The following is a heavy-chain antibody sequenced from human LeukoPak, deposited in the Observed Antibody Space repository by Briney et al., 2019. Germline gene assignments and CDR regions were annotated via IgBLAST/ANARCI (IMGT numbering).Heavy chain of an antibody. Sequence: GGSLRLSCAASGFTLSDNYMSWIRQVPGKGLEWISYISSSGSTIKYADSVKGRFTISRDNGKNSLYLQMNSLRAEDTAVYYCARVVEYPNWFDPWGQGTLSPSPQ. CDR1: GFTLSDNY. J-gene: IGHJ5*02. D-gene: IGHD2-2*01. CDR3: ARVVEYPNWFDP. CDR2: ISSSGSTI. V-gene: IGHV3-11*01.